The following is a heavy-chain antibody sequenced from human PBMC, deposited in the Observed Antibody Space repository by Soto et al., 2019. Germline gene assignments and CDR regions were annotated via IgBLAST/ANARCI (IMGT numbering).Heavy chain of an antibody. CDR2: ISAYNGNT. Sequence: QVQLVQSGAEVKKPGASVKVSCKASGYTFTSYGISWVRQARGQGLEWMGWISAYNGNTNYAQKLQGRVTMTTDTSTSTAYMELRSLRSDDTAVYYCARDSGRRAVTTKGAFDIWGQGTMVTVSS. CDR1: GYTFTSYG. D-gene: IGHD4-17*01. J-gene: IGHJ3*02. CDR3: ARDSGRRAVTTKGAFDI. V-gene: IGHV1-18*01.